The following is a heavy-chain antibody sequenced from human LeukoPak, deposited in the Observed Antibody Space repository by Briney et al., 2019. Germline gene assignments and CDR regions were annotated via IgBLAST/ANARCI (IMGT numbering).Heavy chain of an antibody. Sequence: SQTLSLTCTVSGGSISSGGYYWSWIRQPPGKGLEWIGYIYHSGSTYYNPSLKSRVTISVDRSKNQFSLKLSSVTAADTAVYYCARDEYSSGWAVVWGQGTLVTVSS. CDR2: IYHSGST. CDR1: GGSISSGGYY. V-gene: IGHV4-30-2*01. J-gene: IGHJ4*02. CDR3: ARDEYSSGWAVV. D-gene: IGHD6-19*01.